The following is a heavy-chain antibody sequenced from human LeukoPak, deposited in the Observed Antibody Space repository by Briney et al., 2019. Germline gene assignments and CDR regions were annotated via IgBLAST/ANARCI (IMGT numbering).Heavy chain of an antibody. V-gene: IGHV1-8*01. D-gene: IGHD3-9*01. J-gene: IGHJ5*02. Sequence: ASVKVSCKASGYTSTSYDINWVRQATGQGLEWMGWMNPNSGNTGYAQKFQGRVTMTRNTSVSTAYMELSSLRSEDTAVYYCARLTRFPLRSPFDPWGQGTLVTVSS. CDR1: GYTSTSYD. CDR3: ARLTRFPLRSPFDP. CDR2: MNPNSGNT.